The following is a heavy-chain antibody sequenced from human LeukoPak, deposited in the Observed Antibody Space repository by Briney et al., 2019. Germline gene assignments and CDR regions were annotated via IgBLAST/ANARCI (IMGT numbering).Heavy chain of an antibody. V-gene: IGHV1-2*02. CDR1: GYTFTGYY. J-gene: IGHJ4*02. D-gene: IGHD5-24*01. CDR3: ARAGQRWLQSGNSFDY. CDR2: INPNSGGT. Sequence: ASVKVSCKASGYTFTGYYMHWVRQAPGQGLEWMGWINPNSGGTNYAQKFQGRVTMTRDTSISTAYMELSRLRSEDTAVYYCARAGQRWLQSGNSFDYWGQGTLVTVSS.